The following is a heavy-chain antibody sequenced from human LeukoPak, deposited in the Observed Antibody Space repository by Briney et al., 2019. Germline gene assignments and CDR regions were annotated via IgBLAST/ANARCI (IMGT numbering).Heavy chain of an antibody. V-gene: IGHV4-39*07. CDR2: IDYSGTT. CDR1: GGSISSISFS. J-gene: IGHJ5*02. Sequence: SETLSLTCSVSGGSISSISFSWGWIRRPPGKGLEWIGNIDYSGTTQYNPSLKSRVAVSLDTSKNQFSLRLTSVTAADTAVYYCARDDLRSDWFDPWGQGTLVIVSS. CDR3: ARDDLRSDWFDP.